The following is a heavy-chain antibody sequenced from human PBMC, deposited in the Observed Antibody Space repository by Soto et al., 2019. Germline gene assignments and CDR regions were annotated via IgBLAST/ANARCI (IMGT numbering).Heavy chain of an antibody. V-gene: IGHV1-18*01. CDR3: ARSIREVVPAAYYYYGMDV. CDR1: GYTFTSYG. D-gene: IGHD2-2*01. J-gene: IGHJ6*02. Sequence: QVQLVQSGAEVKKPGASVKVSCKASGYTFTSYGISWVRQAPGQGLEWMGWISAYNGNTNYAQKLQGRVTMTTDTSTRTAYMELRSLRSDDTAVYYCARSIREVVPAAYYYYGMDVWGQGTTVTVSS. CDR2: ISAYNGNT.